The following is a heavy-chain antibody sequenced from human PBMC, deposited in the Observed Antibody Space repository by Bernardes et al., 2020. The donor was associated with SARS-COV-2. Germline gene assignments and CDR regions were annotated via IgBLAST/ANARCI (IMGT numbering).Heavy chain of an antibody. CDR3: ARQANHVWGGDRYIGYFDS. CDR2: INPNSGGT. D-gene: IGHD3-16*02. CDR1: GYTFTGYY. Sequence: ASVKVSCQASGYTFTGYYIHWVRLAPGQGLDWMGRINPNSGGTKFVEEFQGRVTMTSDTSTSTVYMELNTLRFDDTAVYYCARQANHVWGGDRYIGYFDSWGQGTLVTVSS. V-gene: IGHV1-2*06. J-gene: IGHJ4*02.